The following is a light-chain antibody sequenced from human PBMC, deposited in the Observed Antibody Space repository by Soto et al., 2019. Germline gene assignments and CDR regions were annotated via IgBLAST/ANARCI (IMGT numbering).Light chain of an antibody. J-gene: IGKJ1*01. CDR3: LQLKTYPRR. CDR2: AAS. Sequence: DIQLTQSPSFLSASVGDRVTITCRASQGFGKYLAWYQQKPGKAPKLLIYAASTVQSGVPSRFSGSGSATEFTLTISGLQPEDFVSYYCLQLKTYPRRFGQGTKLEVK. CDR1: QGFGKY. V-gene: IGKV1-9*01.